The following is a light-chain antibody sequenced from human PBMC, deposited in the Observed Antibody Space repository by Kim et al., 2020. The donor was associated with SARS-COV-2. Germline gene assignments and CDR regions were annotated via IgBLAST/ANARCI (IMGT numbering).Light chain of an antibody. J-gene: IGKJ2*01. Sequence: EIVLTQSPGTLSLSPGDRATLSCRASQTVSSNNLAWYQQKPGQAPRLIISGASSRATGIPDRFSGSGSGTDFTLTIIRLEPEDFAVYYCQQYDGSPMYTFGQGTKLEI. CDR2: GAS. V-gene: IGKV3-20*01. CDR1: QTVSSNN. CDR3: QQYDGSPMYT.